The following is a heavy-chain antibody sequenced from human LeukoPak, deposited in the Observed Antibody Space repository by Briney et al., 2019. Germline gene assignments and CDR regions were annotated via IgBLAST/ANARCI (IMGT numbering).Heavy chain of an antibody. V-gene: IGHV1-69*05. CDR2: IIPIFGTA. Sequence: SVKVSCKASGGTFSSYAISWVRQAPGQGLEWMGGIIPIFGTANYAQKFQGRVTITTDESTSTAYMELSSLRSEDTAVYYCAREWLTYNWFDPWGQGTPVTVSS. D-gene: IGHD6-19*01. J-gene: IGHJ5*02. CDR1: GGTFSSYA. CDR3: AREWLTYNWFDP.